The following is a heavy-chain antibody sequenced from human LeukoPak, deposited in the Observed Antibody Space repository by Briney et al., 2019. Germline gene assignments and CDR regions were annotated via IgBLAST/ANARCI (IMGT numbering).Heavy chain of an antibody. CDR2: INPSGGST. J-gene: IGHJ6*03. D-gene: IGHD4-11*01. CDR1: GGTFSDYA. CDR3: ARDGPSNYRGNYYYYYMDV. V-gene: IGHV1-46*01. Sequence: ASVKVSCKASGGTFSDYAISWVRQAPGQGLEWMGIINPSGGSTSYAQKFQGRVTMTRDMSTSTVYMELSSLRSEDTAVYYCARDGPSNYRGNYYYYYMDVWGKGTTVTVSS.